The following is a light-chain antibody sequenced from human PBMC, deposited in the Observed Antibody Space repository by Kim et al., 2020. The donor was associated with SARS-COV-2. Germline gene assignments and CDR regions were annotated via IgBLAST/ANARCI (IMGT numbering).Light chain of an antibody. V-gene: IGLV3-21*01. J-gene: IGLJ1*01. CDR1: NIGGHS. CDR2: YDR. CDR3: QVWDTDTDHYV. Sequence: APGQTARINCGGTNIGGHSVHWYQQKPGQAPVLVMYYDRDRPSGIPERFSGSKSANTATLTISRVEAGDEADYYCQVWDTDTDHYVFGTGTKVTVL.